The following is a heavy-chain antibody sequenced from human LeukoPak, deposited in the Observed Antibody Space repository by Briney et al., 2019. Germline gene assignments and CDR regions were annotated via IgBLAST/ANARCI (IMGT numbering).Heavy chain of an antibody. Sequence: GGSLRLSCAASGFTFSSYAMSWARQAPGKGLEWVSAISGSGGSTYYADSVKGRFTISRDNSKNTLFLQMNSLRAEDTAVYYCAKGLVAAGKGKYYFDYWGQGTLVTVSS. V-gene: IGHV3-23*01. CDR1: GFTFSSYA. D-gene: IGHD6-13*01. CDR3: AKGLVAAGKGKYYFDY. J-gene: IGHJ4*02. CDR2: ISGSGGST.